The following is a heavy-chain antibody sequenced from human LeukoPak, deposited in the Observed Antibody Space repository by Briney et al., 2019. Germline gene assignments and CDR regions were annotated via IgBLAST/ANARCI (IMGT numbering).Heavy chain of an antibody. J-gene: IGHJ6*03. V-gene: IGHV4-34*01. D-gene: IGHD3-16*01. CDR3: ARGSTMGESDYYYYYMDV. CDR2: INHSGST. CDR1: GGSFSGYY. Sequence: PSETLSLTCAVYGGSFSGYYWSWIRQPPGKGLEWIGEINHSGSTNYNPSLKSRVTISVDTSKNQFPLKLSSVTAADTAVYYCARGSTMGESDYYYYYMDVWGEGTTVTVSS.